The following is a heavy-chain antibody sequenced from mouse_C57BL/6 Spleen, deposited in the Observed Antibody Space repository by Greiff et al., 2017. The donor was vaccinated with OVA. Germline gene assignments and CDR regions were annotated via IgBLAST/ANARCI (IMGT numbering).Heavy chain of an antibody. CDR1: GFTFSSYT. J-gene: IGHJ2*01. V-gene: IGHV5-9*01. CDR2: ISGGGGNT. D-gene: IGHD1-1*01. Sequence: EVQLVESGGGLVKPGGCLKLSCAASGFTFSSYTMSWVRQTPEKRLEWVATISGGGGNTYYPDSVKGRFTISRDNAKNTLYLQMSSLRSEDTALYYCARREGIYYYFDYWGQGTTLTVSS. CDR3: ARREGIYYYFDY.